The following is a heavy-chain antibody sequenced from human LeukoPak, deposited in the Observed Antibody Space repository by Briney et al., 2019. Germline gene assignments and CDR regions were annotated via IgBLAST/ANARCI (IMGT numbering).Heavy chain of an antibody. V-gene: IGHV4-61*02. CDR2: IYTSGST. CDR3: ARGGYHNVDY. CDR1: GGSISSGSYY. Sequence: PSQTLSLTCTVSGGSISSGSYYWSWIRQPAGTGLEWIGRIYTSGSTNYNPSLKSRVTISVDTSKNQFSLKLSSVTAADTAVYYCARGGYHNVDYWGQGTLVTVSS. D-gene: IGHD1-1*01. J-gene: IGHJ4*02.